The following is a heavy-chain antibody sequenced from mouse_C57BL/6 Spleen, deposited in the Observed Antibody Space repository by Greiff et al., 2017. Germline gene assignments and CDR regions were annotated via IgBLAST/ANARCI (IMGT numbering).Heavy chain of an antibody. D-gene: IGHD2-1*01. CDR2: IDPSNSYT. V-gene: IGHV1-59*01. J-gene: IGHJ3*01. Sequence: VQLQQPGAELVRPGTSVKLSCKASGYTFTSYWMHWVKQRPGQGLEWIGVIDPSNSYTNYNQKFKGKATLTVDPSSSTAYMQLSSLTSEDSAVYDSARGGNYGAWFAYWGQGTLVTVSA. CDR3: ARGGNYGAWFAY. CDR1: GYTFTSYW.